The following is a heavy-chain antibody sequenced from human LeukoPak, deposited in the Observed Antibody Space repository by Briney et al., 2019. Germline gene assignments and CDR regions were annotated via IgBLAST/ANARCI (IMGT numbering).Heavy chain of an antibody. D-gene: IGHD3-22*01. Sequence: SETLFLTRIVSGGSISSSSWSWIRQPPGKGLEWIGRINYRGSTNYNPSLNSRVTISVDTSKNQFSLNLSSVTAADTAVYYCARFSSSRLFDYFDYWGQGILVTVSS. J-gene: IGHJ4*02. CDR2: INYRGST. V-gene: IGHV4-59*03. CDR1: GGSISSSS. CDR3: ARFSSSRLFDYFDY.